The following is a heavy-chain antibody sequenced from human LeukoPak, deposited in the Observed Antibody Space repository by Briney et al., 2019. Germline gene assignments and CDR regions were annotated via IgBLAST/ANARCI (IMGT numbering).Heavy chain of an antibody. CDR1: GFTVSGSA. Sequence: GGSLRLSCAASGFTVSGSAMHWVRQASWNGLEWVGRIRSKANSYATAYAASVKGRFTISRDDSKNTAYLQMNSLKTEDTAVYYCTRPHYYDSSGYYYSDYWGQGTLVTVSS. V-gene: IGHV3-73*01. J-gene: IGHJ4*02. CDR3: TRPHYYDSSGYYYSDY. CDR2: IRSKANSYAT. D-gene: IGHD3-22*01.